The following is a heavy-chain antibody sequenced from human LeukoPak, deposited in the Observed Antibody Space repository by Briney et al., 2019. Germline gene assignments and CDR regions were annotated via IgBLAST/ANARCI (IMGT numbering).Heavy chain of an antibody. Sequence: SETLSLTCTVSGGSISSYYWSWIRQPPGKGLEWIGEINHSGSTNYNPSLKSRVTISVDTSKNQLSLKLSSVTAADTAVYYCASAGYCSGGSCNKNYYRKDGVSDYWGQGTLVTVSS. D-gene: IGHD2-15*01. V-gene: IGHV4-34*01. CDR3: ASAGYCSGGSCNKNYYRKDGVSDY. J-gene: IGHJ4*02. CDR2: INHSGST. CDR1: GGSISSYY.